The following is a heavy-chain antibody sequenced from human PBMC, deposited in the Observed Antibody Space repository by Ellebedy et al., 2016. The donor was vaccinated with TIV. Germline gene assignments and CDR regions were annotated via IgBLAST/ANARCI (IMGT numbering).Heavy chain of an antibody. J-gene: IGHJ4*02. CDR2: ISSSSSST. V-gene: IGHV3-11*06. CDR1: EFTFSDYH. CDR3: ASSHAG. Sequence: PGGSLRLSCAASEFTFSDYHMSWIRQAPGKGLEWVSYISSSSSSTNYADSVKGRFTISRDDAKNSLYLQMNSLRAEDTAVYYCASSHAGWGQGTLVTVSS.